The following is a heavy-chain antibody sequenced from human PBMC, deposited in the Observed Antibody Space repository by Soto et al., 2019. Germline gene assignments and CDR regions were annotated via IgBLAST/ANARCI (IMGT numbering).Heavy chain of an antibody. J-gene: IGHJ4*02. Sequence: QVQLVQSGAEVKKPGSSVKVSCKASGGTFSSYAISWVRQAPGQGLEWMGGIIPVFGTANYAQKFQGRVTITADESTSTAYMELSSLRSEDTAVYYCAKEDIVVVVAATRAVVNWGQGTLVTVSS. CDR3: AKEDIVVVVAATRAVVN. V-gene: IGHV1-69*01. CDR2: IIPVFGTA. D-gene: IGHD2-15*01. CDR1: GGTFSSYA.